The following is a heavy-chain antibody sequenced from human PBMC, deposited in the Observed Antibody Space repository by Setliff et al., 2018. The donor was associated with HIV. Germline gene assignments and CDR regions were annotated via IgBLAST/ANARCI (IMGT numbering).Heavy chain of an antibody. J-gene: IGHJ6*03. CDR2: MYPGDSET. CDR3: ARLPSARMTIFGVVSYRMDV. Sequence: PGESLKISCKASGYSFTGYWIGWVRQMPGKGLELMGIMYPGDSETRYSPSFQGQVTISADESISTAYLQWSSLKASDTAMYYCARLPSARMTIFGVVSYRMDVWGEGTTVTVSS. CDR1: GYSFTGYW. V-gene: IGHV5-51*01. D-gene: IGHD3-3*01.